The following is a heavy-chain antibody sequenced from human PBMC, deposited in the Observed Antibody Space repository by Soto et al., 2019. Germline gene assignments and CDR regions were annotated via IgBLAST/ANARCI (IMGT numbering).Heavy chain of an antibody. D-gene: IGHD1-26*01. CDR2: IIPIFGTA. Sequence: QVQLVQSGAEVKKPGSSVKVSCKASGGTFSSYAISWVRQAPGQGLEWMGGIIPIFGTANYAQKFQGRVTITADESTSTADMELSSLRSEDTAVYYCARDRPKEYSGSYGFDYWGQGTLVTVSS. CDR3: ARDRPKEYSGSYGFDY. J-gene: IGHJ4*02. V-gene: IGHV1-69*01. CDR1: GGTFSSYA.